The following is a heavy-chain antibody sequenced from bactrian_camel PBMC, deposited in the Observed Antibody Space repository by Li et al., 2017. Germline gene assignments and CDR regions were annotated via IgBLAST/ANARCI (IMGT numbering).Heavy chain of an antibody. CDR3: VEPNPDARGGFDH. V-gene: IGHV3S53*01. CDR2: FDNGGSP. J-gene: IGHJ4*01. Sequence: HVQLVESGGGSVQVGGSLRLSCTAFEFSVDDSIVAWYRQAPGTRCEMVASFDNGGSPYYSDSVKGRFTISQDNAENTVYLQMNRLKPEDTAVYYCVEPNPDARGGFDHWGQGTQVTVS. D-gene: IGHD7*01. CDR1: EFSVDDSI.